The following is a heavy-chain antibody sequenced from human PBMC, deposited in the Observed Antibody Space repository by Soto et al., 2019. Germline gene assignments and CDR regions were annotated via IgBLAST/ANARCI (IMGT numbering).Heavy chain of an antibody. CDR1: GFTFSSYG. Sequence: QVQLVESGGGVVQPGRSLRLSCAASGFTFSSYGMHWVRQAPGKGLEWVAVIWYDGSNKYYADSVKGRITISRDNSKNTLYLQMNSLRAEDTAVYYCAREGIQLWSNFDYWGQGTLVTVSS. CDR2: IWYDGSNK. D-gene: IGHD5-18*01. J-gene: IGHJ4*02. CDR3: AREGIQLWSNFDY. V-gene: IGHV3-33*01.